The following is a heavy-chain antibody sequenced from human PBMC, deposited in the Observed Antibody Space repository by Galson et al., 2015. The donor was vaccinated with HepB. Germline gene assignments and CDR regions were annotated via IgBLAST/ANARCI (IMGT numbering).Heavy chain of an antibody. CDR2: IIPIFGTA. Sequence: SVKVSCKASGGTFSSYAISWVRQAPGQGLEWMGGIIPIFGTANYAQKFQGRVTITADKSTSTAYMELSSLRSEDTAVYYCARDRGGGDSSGYSAFDIWGQGTMVTVSS. D-gene: IGHD3-22*01. J-gene: IGHJ3*02. V-gene: IGHV1-69*06. CDR1: GGTFSSYA. CDR3: ARDRGGGDSSGYSAFDI.